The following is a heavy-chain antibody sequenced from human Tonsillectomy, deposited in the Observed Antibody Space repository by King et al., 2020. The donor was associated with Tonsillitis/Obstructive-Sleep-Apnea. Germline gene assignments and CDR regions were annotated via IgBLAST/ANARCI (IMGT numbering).Heavy chain of an antibody. J-gene: IGHJ3*02. CDR2: IYYSGST. D-gene: IGHD6-19*01. Sequence: VQLQESGPGLVKPSETLSLTCTVSGGSISSYYWSWIRPPPGKGLEWIGYIYYSGSTNYNSSFKSRVTISVDTSKNQFSLKLSSVTAADTAVYYCARAGYSSGPPDAFDIWGQGTMVTVSS. V-gene: IGHV4-59*01. CDR3: ARAGYSSGPPDAFDI. CDR1: GGSISSYY.